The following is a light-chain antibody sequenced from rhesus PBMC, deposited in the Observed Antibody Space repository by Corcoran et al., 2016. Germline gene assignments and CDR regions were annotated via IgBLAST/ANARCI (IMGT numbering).Light chain of an antibody. CDR3: QHYITWPRT. J-gene: IGKJ1*01. CDR2: DSS. CDR1: QSVRNS. V-gene: IGKV3-42*03. Sequence: DIVLTQSPATLSLSPGERATRSCRASQSVRNSLAWYQQMPGQVPRLLIYDSSTRGSGIPGRISGSGAGTDVTLTISSLEPEDFGMYYWQHYITWPRTFGQGTKVEFK.